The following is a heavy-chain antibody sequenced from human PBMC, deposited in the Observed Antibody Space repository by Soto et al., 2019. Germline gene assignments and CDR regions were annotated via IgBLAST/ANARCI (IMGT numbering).Heavy chain of an antibody. J-gene: IGHJ4*02. D-gene: IGHD4-4*01. CDR3: ARDYSNKGFDY. CDR2: ITGSGSTI. Sequence: PGGSLRLSCAASGFTFSGYCMNWIRQAPGKGLEWVSYITGSGSTIYYADSVKGRFTVSRDNAKNSLYLQMNSLRAEDTAVYYCARDYSNKGFDYWGQGTPVTVSS. CDR1: GFTFSGYC. V-gene: IGHV3-11*01.